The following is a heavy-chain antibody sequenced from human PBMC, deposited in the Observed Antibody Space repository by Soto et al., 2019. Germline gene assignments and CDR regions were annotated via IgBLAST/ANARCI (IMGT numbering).Heavy chain of an antibody. Sequence: SETLSLTCTVSGGSISSGGYYWSGIRQHPRKGLEWIGYIYYSGSTYYNPSLKSRVTISVDTSKNQFSLKLSSVTAADTAVYYCAREDCSSTSCYDTWFDPWGQGTLVTVSS. D-gene: IGHD2-2*01. CDR2: IYYSGST. CDR3: AREDCSSTSCYDTWFDP. V-gene: IGHV4-31*03. CDR1: GGSISSGGYY. J-gene: IGHJ5*02.